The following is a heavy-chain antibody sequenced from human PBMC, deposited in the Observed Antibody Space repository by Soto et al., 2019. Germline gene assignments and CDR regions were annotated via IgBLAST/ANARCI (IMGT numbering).Heavy chain of an antibody. CDR3: ARVWATYYYGSGSYYNWFDP. CDR2: SYYSGST. J-gene: IGHJ5*02. V-gene: IGHV4-31*03. Sequence: QVQLQESGPGLVKPSQTLSLTCTVSGGSISSGGYYWSWIRQHPGKGLEWIGYSYYSGSTYYNPSPKSRVTISVDTSKNQFSLKLSSVTAADTAVYYCARVWATYYYGSGSYYNWFDPWGQGTLVTVSS. CDR1: GGSISSGGYY. D-gene: IGHD3-10*01.